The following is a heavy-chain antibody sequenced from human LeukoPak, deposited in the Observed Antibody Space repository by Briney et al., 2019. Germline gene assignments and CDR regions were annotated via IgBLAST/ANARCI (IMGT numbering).Heavy chain of an antibody. J-gene: IGHJ5*02. D-gene: IGHD2-15*01. Sequence: GGSLRLSRAAAGFTVSSNYMSWVRQAPGKGLEWVSVIYSCGSTYYADSVKGRFTIPRDNSKNTLYLQMNSLRAEDTAVYYCARGGSGGSCYLPPGWFDPWGQGTLVTVSS. V-gene: IGHV3-66*03. CDR2: IYSCGST. CDR1: GFTVSSNY. CDR3: ARGGSGGSCYLPPGWFDP.